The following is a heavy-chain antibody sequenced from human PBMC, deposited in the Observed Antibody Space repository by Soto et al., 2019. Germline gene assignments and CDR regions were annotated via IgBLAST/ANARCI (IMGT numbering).Heavy chain of an antibody. Sequence: SETLSLTCTVSGGSISSSSYYWGWIRQPPGKGLEWIGSIYYSGSTYYNPSLKSRVTISVDTSKNQFSLKLSSVTAADTAVYYCARRYAAAGTPADYWDQGTLVTVSS. CDR3: ARRYAAAGTPADY. D-gene: IGHD6-13*01. V-gene: IGHV4-39*01. CDR1: GGSISSSSYY. CDR2: IYYSGST. J-gene: IGHJ4*02.